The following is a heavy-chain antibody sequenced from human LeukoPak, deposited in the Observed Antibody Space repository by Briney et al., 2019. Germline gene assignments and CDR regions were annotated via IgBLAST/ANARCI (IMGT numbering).Heavy chain of an antibody. D-gene: IGHD3-3*01. J-gene: IGHJ4*02. CDR3: ARGYDFWSGYSRDY. V-gene: IGHV3-20*04. Sequence: PGGSLRLSCAGSGFKFDAYGMSWVRQAPGKGLEWVAGINWNGVSAGYADSVKGRFIISRDNSKNSLYLQMNSLRAEDTALYYCARGYDFWSGYSRDYWGQGTLVTVSS. CDR2: INWNGVSA. CDR1: GFKFDAYG.